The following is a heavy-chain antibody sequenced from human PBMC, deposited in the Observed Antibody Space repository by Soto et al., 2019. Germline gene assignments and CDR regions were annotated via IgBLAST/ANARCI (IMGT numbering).Heavy chain of an antibody. CDR2: INHSGST. D-gene: IGHD3-3*01. Sequence: SETLSLTCAVYGGSFSGYYWSWIRQPPGKGLEWIGEINHSGSTNYNPSLKSRVTISVDTSKNQFSLKLSSVTAADTAVYYCARVKVLRFLEWSSRYYYMDVWGKGTTVTVSS. J-gene: IGHJ6*03. CDR3: ARVKVLRFLEWSSRYYYMDV. V-gene: IGHV4-34*01. CDR1: GGSFSGYY.